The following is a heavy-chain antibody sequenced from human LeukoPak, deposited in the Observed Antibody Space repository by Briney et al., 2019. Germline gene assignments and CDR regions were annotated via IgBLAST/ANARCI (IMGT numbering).Heavy chain of an antibody. V-gene: IGHV3-20*04. CDR2: INCNGGST. J-gene: IGHJ4*02. Sequence: RPGGLLLISCAASGFTFDDYGMSWVRQAAGKGQEWVYGINCNGGSTGYADSVKGRFTISRDNAKNSLYLQMNSLRAEDTALYYCARDPRREGYNGYYFDYWGQGTLVTVSS. D-gene: IGHD5-24*01. CDR1: GFTFDDYG. CDR3: ARDPRREGYNGYYFDY.